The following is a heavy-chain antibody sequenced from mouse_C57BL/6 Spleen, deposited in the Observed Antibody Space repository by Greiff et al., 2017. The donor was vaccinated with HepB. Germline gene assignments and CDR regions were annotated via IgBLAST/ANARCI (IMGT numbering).Heavy chain of an antibody. D-gene: IGHD2-2*01. Sequence: EVKVVESGGDLVKPGGSLKLSCAASGFTFSSYGMSWVRQTPDKRLEWVATISSGGSYTYYPDSVKGRFTISRDNAKNTLYLQMSSLKSEDTAMYYCARDGAYGYDGFFDYWGQGTTLTVSS. CDR3: ARDGAYGYDGFFDY. J-gene: IGHJ2*01. V-gene: IGHV5-6*01. CDR1: GFTFSSYG. CDR2: ISSGGSYT.